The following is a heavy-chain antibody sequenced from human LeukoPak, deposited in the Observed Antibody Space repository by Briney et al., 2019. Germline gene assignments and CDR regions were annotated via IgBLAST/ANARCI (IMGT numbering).Heavy chain of an antibody. Sequence: SVKVSCKASRGTFSSYAITWVRQAPGQGLEWMGGIIPIFGTANYAQKFQGRVTITADESTSTAYMELSSLRSDDTAVYFCARDPFGSSGWYYFDYWGQGTLVTVSS. V-gene: IGHV1-69*13. CDR1: RGTFSSYA. CDR3: ARDPFGSSGWYYFDY. CDR2: IIPIFGTA. D-gene: IGHD6-19*01. J-gene: IGHJ4*02.